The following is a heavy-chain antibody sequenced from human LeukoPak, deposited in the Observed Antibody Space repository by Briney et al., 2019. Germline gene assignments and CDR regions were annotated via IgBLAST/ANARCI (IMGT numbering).Heavy chain of an antibody. J-gene: IGHJ6*03. CDR2: INPSGST. CDR3: ARGRHDITMIVVVMASVSYYLDV. Sequence: SETLSLTCAVYGGSFSGYHWTWIRQSPGRGLEWIGDINPSGSTYYNPSLKSRLTISVDTSKNQFSLKLRSVTAADTAVYYCARGRHDITMIVVVMASVSYYLDVWGKGTTVTVS. CDR1: GGSFSGYH. D-gene: IGHD3-22*01. V-gene: IGHV4-34*01.